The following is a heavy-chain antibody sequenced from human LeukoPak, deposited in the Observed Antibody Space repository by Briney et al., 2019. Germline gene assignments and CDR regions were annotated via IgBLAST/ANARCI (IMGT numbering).Heavy chain of an antibody. V-gene: IGHV3-23*01. CDR1: GFSFSNNW. J-gene: IGHJ4*02. CDR2: ISGSGGST. CDR3: AKEIGSYYYDSSGYVDY. D-gene: IGHD3-22*01. Sequence: GGSLRLSCAASGFSFSNNWMHWVRQAPGKGLEWVSAISGSGGSTYYADSVKGRFTISRDNSKNTLYLQMNSLRAEDTAVYYCAKEIGSYYYDSSGYVDYWGQGTLVTVSS.